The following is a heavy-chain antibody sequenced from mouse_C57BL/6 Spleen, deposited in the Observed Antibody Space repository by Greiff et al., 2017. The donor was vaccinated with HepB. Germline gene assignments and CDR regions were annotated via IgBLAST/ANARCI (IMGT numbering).Heavy chain of an antibody. D-gene: IGHD3-2*02. CDR2: INPNNGGT. CDR1: GFTFTDYN. Sequence: EVQLQQSGPELVKPGASVKISCTASGFTFTDYNMHWVKQSHGKSLEWIGDINPNNGGTNYNQKFKGKATMTVDKSSNTAYMQLRSLTSEDTAVYYCARSTGQPRLPPCYFDYWGQGTTLTVSS. J-gene: IGHJ2*01. CDR3: ARSTGQPRLPPCYFDY. V-gene: IGHV1-18*01.